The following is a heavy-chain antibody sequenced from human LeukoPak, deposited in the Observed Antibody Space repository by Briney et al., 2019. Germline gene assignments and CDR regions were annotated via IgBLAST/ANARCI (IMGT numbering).Heavy chain of an antibody. D-gene: IGHD1-26*01. CDR3: ARHSGNYRFFDY. J-gene: IGHJ4*02. CDR2: IYHSGTT. V-gene: IGHV4-31*03. CDR1: SGSISSYDYY. Sequence: SETLSLTCTVSSGSISSYDYYWTWIRQHPGKGLEWIGYIYHSGTTYYNPSLKSRVTISVDTSENQFSLKLTAVTAADSAMYYCARHSGNYRFFDYWGPGTLVTVSS.